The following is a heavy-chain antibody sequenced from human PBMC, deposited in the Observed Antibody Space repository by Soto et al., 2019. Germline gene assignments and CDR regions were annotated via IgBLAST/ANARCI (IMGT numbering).Heavy chain of an antibody. J-gene: IGHJ3*02. CDR1: GGTFSSYA. Sequence: SVKVSCKASGGTFSSYAISWVRQAPGQGLEWMGGIIPIFGTANYAQKFQGRVTITADKSTSTAYMELSSLRSEDTAVYYCARGFGYYGSGEGPDAFDIWGQGTMVTVS. CDR2: IIPIFGTA. V-gene: IGHV1-69*06. D-gene: IGHD3-10*01. CDR3: ARGFGYYGSGEGPDAFDI.